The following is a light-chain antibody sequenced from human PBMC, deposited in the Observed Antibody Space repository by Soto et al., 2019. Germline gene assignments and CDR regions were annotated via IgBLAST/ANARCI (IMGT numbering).Light chain of an antibody. Sequence: QPVLTQSPSASASLGASVKLTCSLSSRHSSYVIAWHQQHPEKGPRYLMRLHSDGSHYKGDGIPDRFSGSSSGAERYLTISSLQSEDEDDYYCQTWGTGIHVVFGGGTKLTVL. CDR1: SRHSSYV. CDR3: QTWGTGIHVV. CDR2: LHSDGSH. J-gene: IGLJ2*01. V-gene: IGLV4-69*01.